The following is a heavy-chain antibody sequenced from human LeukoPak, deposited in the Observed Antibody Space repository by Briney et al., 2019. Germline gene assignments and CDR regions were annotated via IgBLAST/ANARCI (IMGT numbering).Heavy chain of an antibody. CDR3: AREGRVSGYDFDC. CDR2: INSDGSSI. V-gene: IGHV3-74*03. J-gene: IGHJ4*02. Sequence: GGSLRLSCAPSGFTFSSYWLHWVRQAPGKGLVWVSRINSDGSSITYADSVKGRFTISRDNAKNTLYLQMNSLRVEATAVYYCAREGRVSGYDFDCWGQGTLVTVSS. CDR1: GFTFSSYW. D-gene: IGHD5-12*01.